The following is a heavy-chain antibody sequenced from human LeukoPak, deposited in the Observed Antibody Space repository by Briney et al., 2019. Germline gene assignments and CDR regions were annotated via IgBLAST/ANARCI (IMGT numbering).Heavy chain of an antibody. J-gene: IGHJ4*02. CDR3: VGDRYYYDSSGSATSPY. CDR1: GFTVSDNY. D-gene: IGHD3-22*01. CDR2: IYSGGRT. V-gene: IGHV3-53*01. Sequence: GGSLRLSCAASGFTVSDNYMSWVRQAPGKGLEWVSVIYSGGRTNYADSVKGRFTISRDNSKNTLYLQMNSLRAEDTAVYSCVGDRYYYDSSGSATSPYWGQGTLVPVSS.